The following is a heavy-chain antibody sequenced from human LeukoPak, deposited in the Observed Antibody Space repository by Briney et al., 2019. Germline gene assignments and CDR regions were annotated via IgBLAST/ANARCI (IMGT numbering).Heavy chain of an antibody. V-gene: IGHV3-23*01. Sequence: GGSLRLSCAASGFTFTNYAMTWVRQAPGKGLEWVSAISGSGVSTYYADSVKGRFTISRDNSKNTVDLQMNSLRAEDTAVYHCAKASLIYDSSGYSDLYFFDSWGQGTLVTVSS. CDR2: ISGSGVST. J-gene: IGHJ4*02. CDR1: GFTFTNYA. CDR3: AKASLIYDSSGYSDLYFFDS. D-gene: IGHD3-22*01.